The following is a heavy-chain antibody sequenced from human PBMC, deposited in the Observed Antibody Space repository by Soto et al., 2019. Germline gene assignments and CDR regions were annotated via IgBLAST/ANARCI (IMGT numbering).Heavy chain of an antibody. Sequence: ASVKVSCKTSGYTFTNNVIHWVRQAPGQRLAWMGWVNAGNDNTKWSREFQGRLTLTKDTSATTAYMELSSLTSEDTAIYFCAREVPYGYSRFDYWGQGTLVTVSS. V-gene: IGHV1-3*01. CDR3: AREVPYGYSRFDY. D-gene: IGHD5-18*01. CDR2: VNAGNDNT. CDR1: GYTFTNNV. J-gene: IGHJ4*02.